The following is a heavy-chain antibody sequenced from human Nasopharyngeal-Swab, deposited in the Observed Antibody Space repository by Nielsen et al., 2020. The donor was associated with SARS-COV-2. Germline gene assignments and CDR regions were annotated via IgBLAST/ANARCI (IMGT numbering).Heavy chain of an antibody. D-gene: IGHD2-8*01. CDR2: ISFDGNKK. Sequence: GGPLTLSSAASGFTASSNYMSWVRPAPGQGLEWVTVISFDGNKKFYADSVKGRFTISRDNSKHTLYLQMNSLTTDDTAVYYCVKDQDRALTNDAFDVWGQGTMVTVSS. J-gene: IGHJ3*01. CDR1: GFTASSNY. V-gene: IGHV3-30*18. CDR3: VKDQDRALTNDAFDV.